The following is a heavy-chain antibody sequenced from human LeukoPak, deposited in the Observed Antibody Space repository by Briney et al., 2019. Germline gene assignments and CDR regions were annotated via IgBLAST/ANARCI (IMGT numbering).Heavy chain of an antibody. CDR3: ARCEYSSGWYMDV. Sequence: GASVKVSCKASGYTFTSYAMNWVRQAPGQGLEWMGWINTNTGNPTYAQGFTGRFVFSLDTSVSTAYLQISSLKAEDTAVYYCARCEYSSGWYMDVWGKGTTVTISS. J-gene: IGHJ6*03. CDR2: INTNTGNP. D-gene: IGHD6-19*01. V-gene: IGHV7-4-1*02. CDR1: GYTFTSYA.